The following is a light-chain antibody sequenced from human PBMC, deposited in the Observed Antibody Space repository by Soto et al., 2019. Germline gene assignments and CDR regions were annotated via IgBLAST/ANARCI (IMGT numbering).Light chain of an antibody. Sequence: EIVLTQSPGTLPLSPGERATLSCRASQSVSSSYLAWYQQKPGQAPRLLIYGASSRATGIQDRFSGSGSGTDFTLTISRLEPEDFAVYYWQQYGSSPLTFGGGTKVEIK. J-gene: IGKJ4*01. CDR3: QQYGSSPLT. V-gene: IGKV3-20*01. CDR2: GAS. CDR1: QSVSSSY.